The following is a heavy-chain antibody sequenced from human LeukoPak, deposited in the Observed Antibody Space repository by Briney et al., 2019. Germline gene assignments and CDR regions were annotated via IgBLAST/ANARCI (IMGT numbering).Heavy chain of an antibody. Sequence: QTGGSLRLSCAASGFTFSSYSMNWVRQAPGKGLEWVSYISSSSSTIYYADSVKGRFTISRDNSKNTLFLEMNSLRAEDTAVYYCAKALTSGWYLDAFNIWGQGTMVTVSS. V-gene: IGHV3-48*01. CDR3: AKALTSGWYLDAFNI. D-gene: IGHD6-19*01. J-gene: IGHJ3*02. CDR1: GFTFSSYS. CDR2: ISSSSSTI.